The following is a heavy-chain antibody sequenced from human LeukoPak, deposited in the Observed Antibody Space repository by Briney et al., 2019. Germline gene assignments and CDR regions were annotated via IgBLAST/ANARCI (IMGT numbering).Heavy chain of an antibody. CDR2: IYSSGST. J-gene: IGHJ5*02. Sequence: SETLSLTCTVSGGSISSETYYCTWVRQPAGKGLEWIGRIYSSGSTSYNPSLKSRVTISVDTSKNQFSLELNSVTASDTAVYYCARGGRGFDPWGQGTLVTVSS. CDR1: GGSISSETYY. V-gene: IGHV4-61*02. CDR3: ARGGRGFDP.